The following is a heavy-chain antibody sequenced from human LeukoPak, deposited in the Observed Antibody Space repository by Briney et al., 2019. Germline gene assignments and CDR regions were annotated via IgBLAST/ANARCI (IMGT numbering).Heavy chain of an antibody. J-gene: IGHJ6*02. Sequence: SETLSLTCTVSGGSISSSSYYWGWIRQPPGKGLEWIGSIYHSGSTYYNPSLKSRVTISVDTSKNQFSLKLSSVTAADTAVYYCARDPRPTGDYYYGMDVWGQGTTVTVSS. D-gene: IGHD1-1*01. CDR3: ARDPRPTGDYYYGMDV. CDR2: IYHSGST. CDR1: GGSISSSSYY. V-gene: IGHV4-39*07.